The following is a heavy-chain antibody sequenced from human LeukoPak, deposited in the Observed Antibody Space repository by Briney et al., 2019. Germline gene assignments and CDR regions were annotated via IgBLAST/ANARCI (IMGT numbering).Heavy chain of an antibody. CDR1: GYTFSTYW. CDR3: ARLVAPFYYYIDV. CDR2: INQDGSGK. V-gene: IGHV3-7*01. Sequence: GGSLRLSCAASGYTFSTYWMNWVRQAPGKGLEWVANINQDGSGKYHVDSVRGRFTISRDNAKNSLYLQTNSLRAEDTAVYYCARLVAPFYYYIDVWGKGTTVTVSS. J-gene: IGHJ6*03. D-gene: IGHD2-15*01.